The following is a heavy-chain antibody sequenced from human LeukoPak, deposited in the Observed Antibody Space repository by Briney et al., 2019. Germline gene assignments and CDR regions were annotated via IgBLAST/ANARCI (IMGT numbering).Heavy chain of an antibody. D-gene: IGHD2-2*01. CDR1: GYSFTSYW. V-gene: IGHV5-51*01. CDR2: IYPGHSDN. J-gene: IGHJ4*02. Sequence: GESLKISCKGSGYSFTSYWIGWVRQMPGKGLEWMGIIYPGHSDNRYSRSFQGQVTISARQSISTPFLQWNRLKASATAMYYYSSQGTSCFDYWVQGTL. CDR3: SSQGTSCFDY.